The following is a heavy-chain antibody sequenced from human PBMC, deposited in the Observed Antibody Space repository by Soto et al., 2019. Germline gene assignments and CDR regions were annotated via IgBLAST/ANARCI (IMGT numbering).Heavy chain of an antibody. J-gene: IGHJ4*02. CDR1: GGSISSYY. Sequence: QVQLQESGPGLVKPSETLSLTCTVSGGSISSYYWSWIRQPPGKGLEWIGYIYYSGSTNYNPSLTSRVTISVDTSKNQFSLKLSSVTAADTAVYYCARGLAVAGPDYWGQGTLVTVSS. V-gene: IGHV4-59*01. D-gene: IGHD6-19*01. CDR2: IYYSGST. CDR3: ARGLAVAGPDY.